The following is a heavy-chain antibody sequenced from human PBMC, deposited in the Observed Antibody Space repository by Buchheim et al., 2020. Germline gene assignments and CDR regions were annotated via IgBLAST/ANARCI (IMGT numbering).Heavy chain of an antibody. D-gene: IGHD3-3*01. J-gene: IGHJ6*02. CDR1: GLTFSSYA. Sequence: QVQLVESGGGVVQPGRSLRLSCAASGLTFSSYAMHWVRQAPGKGLEWVAVISYDGSNKYYADSVKGRFTISRDNSQNTLYLQMNSLRAEDTAVYYCAREGDFWSGYYDYYYYGMDVWGQGTT. V-gene: IGHV3-30-3*01. CDR2: ISYDGSNK. CDR3: AREGDFWSGYYDYYYYGMDV.